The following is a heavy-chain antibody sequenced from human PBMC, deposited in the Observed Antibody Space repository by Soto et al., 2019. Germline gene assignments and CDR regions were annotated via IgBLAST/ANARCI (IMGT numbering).Heavy chain of an antibody. V-gene: IGHV3-33*01. D-gene: IGHD6-19*01. CDR2: IWYDGSNK. J-gene: IGHJ4*02. CDR3: ARDCYSSGWYDLDY. Sequence: GGSLRLSCAASGFTFSSYGMHWVCQAPDKGLEWVAVIWYDGSNKYYADSVKGRFTISRDNSKNTLYLQMNSLRVEDTAVYYCARDCYSSGWYDLDYWGQGTLVTVSS. CDR1: GFTFSSYG.